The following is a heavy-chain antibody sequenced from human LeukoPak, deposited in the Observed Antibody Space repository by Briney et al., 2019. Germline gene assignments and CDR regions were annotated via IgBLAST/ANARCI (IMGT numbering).Heavy chain of an antibody. CDR3: ARHSRWLQLYLDY. CDR2: INHSGST. V-gene: IGHV4-34*01. CDR1: GGSFSGYY. Sequence: SETLSLTCDVYGGSFSGYYWSWIRQPPGKGLEWIGEINHSGSTNYNPSLESRVTISVDTSKNQSSLKLSSVTAADTAVYYCARHSRWLQLYLDYWGQGTLVTVSS. J-gene: IGHJ4*02. D-gene: IGHD5-24*01.